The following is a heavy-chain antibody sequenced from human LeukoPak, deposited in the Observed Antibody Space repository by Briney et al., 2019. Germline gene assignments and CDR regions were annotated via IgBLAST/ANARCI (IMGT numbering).Heavy chain of an antibody. V-gene: IGHV1-69*05. Sequence: SEKVSCKASGGTFSSYAISWVRQAPGQGLEWMGGIIPIFGTANYAQKFQGRVTITTDESSSTAYMELSSLRSEDTAVYYCARDLRGYFDYWGQGTLVTVSS. CDR3: ARDLRGYFDY. CDR1: GGTFSSYA. D-gene: IGHD3-10*01. J-gene: IGHJ4*02. CDR2: IIPIFGTA.